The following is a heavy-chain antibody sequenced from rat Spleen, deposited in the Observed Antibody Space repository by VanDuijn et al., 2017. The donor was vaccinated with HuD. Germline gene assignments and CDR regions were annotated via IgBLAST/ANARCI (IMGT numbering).Heavy chain of an antibody. D-gene: IGHD5-1*01. V-gene: IGHV2S54*01. CDR2: IWGNGNT. J-gene: IGHJ3*01. Sequence: QVQMKESGPGLVQPSQTLSLTCTVSGFSLTDYSVHWVRQPPGKGLEWMGGIWGNGNTNYNSALKSRLTISRDTSKSQAFLKMNSLQTEDTAMYFCARGGLGKDWFAYWGQGTLVTVSS. CDR1: GFSLTDYS. CDR3: ARGGLGKDWFAY.